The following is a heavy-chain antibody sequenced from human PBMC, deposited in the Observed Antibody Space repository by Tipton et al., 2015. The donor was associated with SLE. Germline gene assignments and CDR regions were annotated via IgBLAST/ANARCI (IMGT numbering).Heavy chain of an antibody. J-gene: IGHJ3*01. V-gene: IGHV3-48*03. D-gene: IGHD5-12*01. CDR1: GFILSSNE. CDR2: ISESGDTI. Sequence: SLRLSCEASGFILSSNEMNWVRQAPGKGLEWISYISESGDTIYYADSVKGRFTISRDNAKNSLYLQMNSLRVDGTGVYFCAREGVATEDGFDVWGLGAMVSVS. CDR3: AREGVATEDGFDV.